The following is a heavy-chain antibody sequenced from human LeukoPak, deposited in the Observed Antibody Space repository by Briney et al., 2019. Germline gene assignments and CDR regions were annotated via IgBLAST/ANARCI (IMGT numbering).Heavy chain of an antibody. Sequence: PSETLSLTCTVSGGSISSSGYYWSWIRQTPGKGLEWIGTVYYSGSACYNPSLKTQVTISVDTSKNQFSLKLSSVTAADTAVYYCARGSQVDDFWSGYRAPLDYWGQGTLVTVSS. CDR2: VYYSGSA. D-gene: IGHD3-3*01. CDR3: ARGSQVDDFWSGYRAPLDY. J-gene: IGHJ4*02. CDR1: GGSISSSGYY. V-gene: IGHV4-39*01.